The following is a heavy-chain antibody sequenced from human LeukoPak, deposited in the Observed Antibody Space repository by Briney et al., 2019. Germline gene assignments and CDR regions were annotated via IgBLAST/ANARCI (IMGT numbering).Heavy chain of an antibody. CDR3: AKDRAPRYCTNGVCYTPYYYYMDV. V-gene: IGHV3-43D*03. D-gene: IGHD2-8*01. J-gene: IGHJ6*03. CDR1: GFTFDDYA. CDR2: ISWDGGSN. Sequence: GGSLRLSCAASGFTFDDYAMHWVRQAPGQGLEWVSLISWDGGSNYYADSVKGRFTISRDNSKNSLYLQMNSLRAEDTALYYCAKDRAPRYCTNGVCYTPYYYYMDVWGKGTPVTVSS.